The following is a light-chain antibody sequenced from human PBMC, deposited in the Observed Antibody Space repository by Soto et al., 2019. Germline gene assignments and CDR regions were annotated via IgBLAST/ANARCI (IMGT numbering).Light chain of an antibody. V-gene: IGLV2-23*02. CDR2: EVS. J-gene: IGLJ1*01. CDR3: CSYAGSSTFYV. Sequence: QSLLTQPADVSGSPGQSITISCTGTSSDVGSYNLVSWYQQHPGKAPKLMIYEVSKRPSGVSNRFSGSKSGNTASLTISGLQAEDEADYYCCSYAGSSTFYVFGTGTKVTVL. CDR1: SSDVGSYNL.